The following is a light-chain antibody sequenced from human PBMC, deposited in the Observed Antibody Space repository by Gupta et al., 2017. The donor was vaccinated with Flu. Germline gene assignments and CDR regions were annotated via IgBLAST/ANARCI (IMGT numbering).Light chain of an antibody. CDR2: TVS. J-gene: IGKJ4*01. CDR3: QQANTYPIT. V-gene: IGKV1D-12*01. CDR1: QTVRSW. Sequence: DIQMTQSPSSVSAFVGDRVTITCRASQTVRSWLVWYQQKPGKAPKLLIHTVSRLQSGVPSRFNGSGSETDFTLTISSLQPEDFATYYCQQANTYPITFGGGTKVEI.